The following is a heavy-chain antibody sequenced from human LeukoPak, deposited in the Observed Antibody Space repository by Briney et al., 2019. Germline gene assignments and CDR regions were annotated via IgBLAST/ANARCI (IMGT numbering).Heavy chain of an antibody. D-gene: IGHD5-24*01. V-gene: IGHV4-39*07. Sequence: PSETLSLTCTVSGGSISSSSNYYWGWVRQPPGKGLEWIGTIYYLGGTHYNPSLKSRLTISVDTSKNQFSLKLTSVTAADTAVFYCARSGGYNTYDAFDIWGQGTMVTVSS. CDR2: IYYLGGT. CDR1: GGSISSSSNYY. CDR3: ARSGGYNTYDAFDI. J-gene: IGHJ3*02.